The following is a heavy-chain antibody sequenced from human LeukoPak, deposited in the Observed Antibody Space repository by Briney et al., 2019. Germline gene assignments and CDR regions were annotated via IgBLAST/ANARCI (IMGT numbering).Heavy chain of an antibody. D-gene: IGHD3-3*01. CDR1: GFTFSDYY. CDR3: AKDRNSDFTVDAFDI. V-gene: IGHV3-11*01. J-gene: IGHJ3*02. Sequence: GGSLRLSCAASGFTFSDYYMSWIRQAPGKGLEWVSYISSSGSTIYYADSVKGRFTISRDNSKNTLYLQTNSLRAEDTAVYYCAKDRNSDFTVDAFDIWGQGTMVTVSS. CDR2: ISSSGSTI.